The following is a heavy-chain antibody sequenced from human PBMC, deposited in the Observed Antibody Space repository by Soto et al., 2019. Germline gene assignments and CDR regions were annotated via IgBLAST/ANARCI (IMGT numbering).Heavy chain of an antibody. CDR1: GFTFSSYA. CDR3: AHASRNIVVVVAATPYAFDI. CDR2: ISGSGGST. Sequence: EVQLLESGGGLVQPGGSLRLSCAASGFTFSSYAMSWVRQAPGKGLEWVSAISGSGGSTYYADSVKGRFTISRDNSKNTLYLQMNSLRAEDTAVYYCAHASRNIVVVVAATPYAFDIWGQGTMVTVSS. V-gene: IGHV3-23*01. J-gene: IGHJ3*02. D-gene: IGHD2-15*01.